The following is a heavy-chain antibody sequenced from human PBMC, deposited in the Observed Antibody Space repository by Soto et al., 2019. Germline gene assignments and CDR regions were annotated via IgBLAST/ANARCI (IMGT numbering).Heavy chain of an antibody. V-gene: IGHV4-59*01. Sequence: SETLSLTCTVSGGSISSYYWSWIRQPPGKGLEWIGYIYYSGSTNYNPSLKSRVTISVDTSKNQFSLKLSSVTAADTAVYYCARGLRDGYNSNWFDPWGQGTLVTVSS. CDR1: GGSISSYY. CDR3: ARGLRDGYNSNWFDP. J-gene: IGHJ5*02. CDR2: IYYSGST. D-gene: IGHD5-12*01.